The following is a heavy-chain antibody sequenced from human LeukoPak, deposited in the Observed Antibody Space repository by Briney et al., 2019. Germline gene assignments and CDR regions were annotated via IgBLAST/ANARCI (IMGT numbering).Heavy chain of an antibody. J-gene: IGHJ4*02. CDR3: AITGRAAYDY. CDR1: RGSFSSYY. CDR2: INHSAST. V-gene: IGHV4-34*01. D-gene: IGHD1-20*01. Sequence: SETLSLTCAVYRGSFSSYYWSCIRQPPGKGLEWIGEINHSASTNYNPSLKSRVTISGDTSKNEFSLKLSSVTAADTAVYYCAITGRAAYDYWGQGTLVTVSS.